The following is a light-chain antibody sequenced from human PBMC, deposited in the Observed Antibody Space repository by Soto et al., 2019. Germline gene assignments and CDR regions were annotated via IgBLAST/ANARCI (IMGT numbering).Light chain of an antibody. V-gene: IGKV1-27*01. Sequence: DIQMSQSPSSLSASVGDRVTITCRASQVIGKYLAWYQQKPGKVPTLLMYGAYTLQSGVPSRFSGSGSGTDFTLTISSLQPEDVAIYYCQKYNSGLITFGQGTRLEIK. CDR3: QKYNSGLIT. CDR2: GAY. J-gene: IGKJ5*01. CDR1: QVIGKY.